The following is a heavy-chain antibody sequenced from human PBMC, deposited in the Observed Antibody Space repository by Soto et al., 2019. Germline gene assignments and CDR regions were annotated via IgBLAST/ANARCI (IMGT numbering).Heavy chain of an antibody. D-gene: IGHD6-19*01. Sequence: EVQLLESGGGLVQPGGSLRLSCAASGFTFSNYAMSWVRQAPGKGLEWVSAMSGSGSSTYYADSVKGRFTISRDNSRNTRYLQMDSLRAEDTAVYYCAKRSGSGWSGLTYFDYWGQGTLVTVSS. J-gene: IGHJ4*02. CDR2: MSGSGSST. V-gene: IGHV3-23*01. CDR1: GFTFSNYA. CDR3: AKRSGSGWSGLTYFDY.